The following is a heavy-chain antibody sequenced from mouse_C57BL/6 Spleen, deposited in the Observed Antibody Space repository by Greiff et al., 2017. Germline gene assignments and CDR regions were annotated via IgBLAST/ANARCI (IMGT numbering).Heavy chain of an antibody. CDR3: ARSFITTVVAPDY. J-gene: IGHJ2*01. Sequence: QVQLQQPGPELVKPGASVKLSCKASGYTFTSYWMHWVKQRPGQGLEWIGNINPSNGGTNYNEKFKSKATLTVDKSSSTAYMQLSSLTSEDSAVYYCARSFITTVVAPDYWGQGTTLTVSS. CDR2: INPSNGGT. CDR1: GYTFTSYW. D-gene: IGHD1-1*01. V-gene: IGHV1-53*01.